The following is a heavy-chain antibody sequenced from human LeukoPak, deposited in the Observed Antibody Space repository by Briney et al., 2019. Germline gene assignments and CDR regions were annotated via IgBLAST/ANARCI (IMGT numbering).Heavy chain of an antibody. Sequence: PSETLSLTCTVSGGSISSYYWSWIRQPPGKGLEWIGYIYYSGSTNYNPSLESRVTISVDTSKNQFSLKLSSVTAADTAVYYCARGPQPHYYYYYGMDVWGQGTTVTVSS. CDR2: IYYSGST. J-gene: IGHJ6*02. CDR1: GGSISSYY. V-gene: IGHV4-59*01. CDR3: ARGPQPHYYYYYGMDV.